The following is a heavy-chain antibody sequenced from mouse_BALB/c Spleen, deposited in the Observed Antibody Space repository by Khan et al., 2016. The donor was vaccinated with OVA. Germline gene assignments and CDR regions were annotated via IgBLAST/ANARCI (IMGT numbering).Heavy chain of an antibody. CDR1: GFTFSTYG. J-gene: IGHJ3*01. CDR3: ASLVYKYHSEGLAY. Sequence: EVKVVESGGDIVKPGGSLKLSCAASGFTFSTYGMSWGRQTLAKNRVWVASVSTCGHYTCYKATVKGRFPISGANAKNTLYMQMSWLKSEHTAMLYCASLVYKYHSEGLAYCGQGTLDTVSA. D-gene: IGHD2-12*01. V-gene: IGHV5-6*01. CDR2: VSTCGHYT.